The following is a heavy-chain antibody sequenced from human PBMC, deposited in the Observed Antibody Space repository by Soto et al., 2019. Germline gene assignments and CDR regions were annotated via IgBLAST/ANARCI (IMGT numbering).Heavy chain of an antibody. CDR2: IIPIFGTA. CDR3: ASSGSSSGYDHNWFDP. CDR1: GGTFSSYA. Sequence: QVQLVQSGAEVKKPGSSVKVSCKASGGTFSSYAISWVRQAPGEGLEWMGGIIPIFGTANYAQKFQGRVTITADESTSTAYMELSSLRSEDTAVYYCASSGSSSGYDHNWFDPWGQGTLVTVSS. J-gene: IGHJ5*02. D-gene: IGHD3-22*01. V-gene: IGHV1-69*01.